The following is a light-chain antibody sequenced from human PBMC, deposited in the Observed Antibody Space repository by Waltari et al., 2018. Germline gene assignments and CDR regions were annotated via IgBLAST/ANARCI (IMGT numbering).Light chain of an antibody. Sequence: IFFTQSPGTLSLFSGERATLPCRASQSVGRSLAWYQQKPGQAPRLLIYGASSRATGIPDRFSGSGSGTDFSLTISRLEPEDFAVYYCQHYVRLPATFGQGTKVEIK. V-gene: IGKV3-20*01. CDR2: GAS. CDR3: QHYVRLPAT. CDR1: QSVGRS. J-gene: IGKJ1*01.